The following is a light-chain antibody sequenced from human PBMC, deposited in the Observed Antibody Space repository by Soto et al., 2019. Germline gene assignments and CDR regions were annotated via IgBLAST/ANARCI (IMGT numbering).Light chain of an antibody. Sequence: EIVMTQSPATLSVSPGGRATLSCRASQSVSYNLAWYQQKPGQAPRLLIFGASTRATGIPARFSGSGSGTEFTLTISSLQSEDFAVYYCQQYNNWPPAFGQGTRREIK. CDR1: QSVSYN. V-gene: IGKV3-15*01. CDR3: QQYNNWPPA. J-gene: IGKJ5*01. CDR2: GAS.